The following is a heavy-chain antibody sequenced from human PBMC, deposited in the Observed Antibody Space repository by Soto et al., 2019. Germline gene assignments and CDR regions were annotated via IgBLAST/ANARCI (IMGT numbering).Heavy chain of an antibody. CDR3: ARHNYGSGSYYYYGMDV. J-gene: IGHJ6*02. CDR2: IIPIFGTA. CDR1: GGTFSSYA. Sequence: SVKVSCKASGGTFSSYAISWVRQAPGQGLEWMGGIIPIFGTANYAQKFQGRVTITADESTSTAYMELSSLRSEDTAVYYCARHNYGSGSYYYYGMDVWGQGTTVTVSS. V-gene: IGHV1-69*13. D-gene: IGHD3-10*01.